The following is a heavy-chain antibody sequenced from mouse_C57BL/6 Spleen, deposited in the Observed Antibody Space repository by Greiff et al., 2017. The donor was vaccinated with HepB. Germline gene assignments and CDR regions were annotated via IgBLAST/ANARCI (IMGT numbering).Heavy chain of an antibody. V-gene: IGHV1-53*01. J-gene: IGHJ3*01. CDR2: INPSNGGT. Sequence: QVQLKEPGTELVKPGASVKLSCKASGYTFTSYWMHWVKQRPGQGLEWIGNINPSNGGTNYNEKFKSKATLTVDKSSSTAYMQLSSLTSEDSAVYYCAREGTAQATGAYWGQGTLVTVSA. CDR3: AREGTAQATGAY. D-gene: IGHD3-2*02. CDR1: GYTFTSYW.